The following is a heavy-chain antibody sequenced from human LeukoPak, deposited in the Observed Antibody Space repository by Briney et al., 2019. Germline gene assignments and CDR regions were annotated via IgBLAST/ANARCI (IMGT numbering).Heavy chain of an antibody. CDR2: IGTAGDT. V-gene: IGHV3-13*01. J-gene: IGHJ4*02. Sequence: GGSLRLSCAASGFTFSSYDMHWVRQATGKGLEWVSAIGTAGDTYYPGSVKGRFTISRENAKNSLYLQMNSLRAGDTAVYYCASGWSLVTAMTYWDQGTLVTVSS. CDR1: GFTFSSYD. CDR3: ASGWSLVTAMTY. D-gene: IGHD2-21*02.